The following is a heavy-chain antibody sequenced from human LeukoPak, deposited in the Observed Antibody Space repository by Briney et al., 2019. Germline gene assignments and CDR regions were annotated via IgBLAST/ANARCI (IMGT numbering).Heavy chain of an antibody. CDR1: GGTFSSYA. CDR2: IIPIFGTA. CDR3: ARLSSGYYDAFDI. V-gene: IGHV1-69*06. J-gene: IGHJ3*02. Sequence: WSAVNVPCKASGGTFSSYAIIGVRQAPARGGEGMGGIIPIFGTANYAQKFQGRVTITADKSTSTAYMELSSLRSEDTAVYYCARLSSGYYDAFDIWGQGTIVTASS. D-gene: IGHD3-22*01.